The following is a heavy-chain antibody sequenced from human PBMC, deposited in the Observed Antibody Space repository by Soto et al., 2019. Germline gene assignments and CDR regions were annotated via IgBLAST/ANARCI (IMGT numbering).Heavy chain of an antibody. CDR2: TTDTDGDR. Sequence: PWGSRRLSCVASGITFRSRAMSWVRQAPGEGLEWVSVTTDTDGDRKYADSVRGRFTISRDNSKNTLYLQMNSLRAEDTTVYYCAKDSGSGSYYKVYYYYYGMDVWGQGTTVTVSS. D-gene: IGHD3-10*01. J-gene: IGHJ6*02. CDR1: GITFRSRA. CDR3: AKDSGSGSYYKVYYYYYGMDV. V-gene: IGHV3-23*01.